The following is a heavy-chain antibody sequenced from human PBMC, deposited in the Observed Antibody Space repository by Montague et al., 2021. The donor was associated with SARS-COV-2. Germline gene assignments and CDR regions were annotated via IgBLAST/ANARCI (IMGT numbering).Heavy chain of an antibody. Sequence: SETLSLTCTVSGGSITTDAYHWGWLRQSPGKGLEWIGTISYRDVTYYNPSLKTRVNISVDTSRTHFSLTLRSVTAADTAVYSCARHGSTGTGRGFIDDWGQGTLVTVSS. J-gene: IGHJ1*01. CDR2: ISYRDVT. CDR3: ARHGSTGTGRGFIDD. V-gene: IGHV4-39*01. CDR1: GGSITTDAYH. D-gene: IGHD1-1*01.